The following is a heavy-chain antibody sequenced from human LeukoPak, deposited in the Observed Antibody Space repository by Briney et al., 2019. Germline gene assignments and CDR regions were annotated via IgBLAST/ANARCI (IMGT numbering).Heavy chain of an antibody. D-gene: IGHD6-6*01. Sequence: TGGSLRLSCAASGFTFSSYSMNWVRQAPGKGLESVSSITSSSSYIYYADSVKGRFTISRDNAKNSLYLQMNSLRAEDTAVYYCARSYSSSRGTFDFWGQGTLVTVSS. CDR2: ITSSSSYI. V-gene: IGHV3-21*01. CDR3: ARSYSSSRGTFDF. CDR1: GFTFSSYS. J-gene: IGHJ4*02.